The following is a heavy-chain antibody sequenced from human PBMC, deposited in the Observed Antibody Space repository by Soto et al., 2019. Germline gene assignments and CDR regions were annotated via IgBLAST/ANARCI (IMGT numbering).Heavy chain of an antibody. CDR1: GITFSNSW. Sequence: EVQLVESGGGLVQPGESLRLSCAASGITFSNSWMTWVRQAPGRGLEWVANMNQDGTEKYYVDSVKGRFTISRDNAENSVFLQMNSLRAEDTAVYYCAKDLTFYYQSAGDYWGQGTLVTVSS. CDR3: AKDLTFYYQSAGDY. J-gene: IGHJ4*02. CDR2: MNQDGTEK. V-gene: IGHV3-7*03. D-gene: IGHD3-10*01.